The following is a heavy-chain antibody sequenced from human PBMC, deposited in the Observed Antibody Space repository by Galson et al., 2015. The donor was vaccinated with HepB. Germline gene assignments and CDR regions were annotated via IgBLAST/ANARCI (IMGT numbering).Heavy chain of an antibody. D-gene: IGHD3-3*01. CDR2: TWYTSKWYN. CDR1: GDSVSSNIAA. V-gene: IGHV6-1*01. J-gene: IGHJ5*02. Sequence: CAISGDSVSSNIAAWNWIRQSPSRGLEWLGRTWYTSKWYNDYAVSVKSRITINPDTSKNQFSLQLNSVTAADTAVYYCARIPSGYHEDWFDPWGQGTLVTVSS. CDR3: ARIPSGYHEDWFDP.